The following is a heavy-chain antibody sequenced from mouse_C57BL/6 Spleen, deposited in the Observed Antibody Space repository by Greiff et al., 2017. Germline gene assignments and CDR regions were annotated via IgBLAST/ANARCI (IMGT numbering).Heavy chain of an antibody. J-gene: IGHJ3*01. D-gene: IGHD2-2*01. CDR3: ARYVGGGYDVGFAY. CDR1: GYTFTSYG. V-gene: IGHV1-81*01. CDR2: IYPSSGNT. Sequence: QVQLKQSGAELARPGASVKLSCKASGYTFTSYGISWVKQRTGQSLEWIGEIYPSSGNTYYNEKFKGKATLTADKSSSTAYMELRSLTSEASAVYFCARYVGGGYDVGFAYWGQGALVTVSA.